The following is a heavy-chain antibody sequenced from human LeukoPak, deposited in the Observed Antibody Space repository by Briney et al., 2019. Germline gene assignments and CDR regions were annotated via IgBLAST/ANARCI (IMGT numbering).Heavy chain of an antibody. CDR1: GYTFSSYY. D-gene: IGHD3-9*01. CDR2: INPSGVST. CDR3: ARAHVLTRIHVSRGAFDI. V-gene: IGHV1-46*01. J-gene: IGHJ3*02. Sequence: GPSVKVSCKTSGYTFSSYYLYCVRQAPGQGLEWMGVINPSGVSTSYAQKFQDRLTMTRDTSTSTVYMELSSLRSDDTAVYYCARAHVLTRIHVSRGAFDIWGQGTLVTVSS.